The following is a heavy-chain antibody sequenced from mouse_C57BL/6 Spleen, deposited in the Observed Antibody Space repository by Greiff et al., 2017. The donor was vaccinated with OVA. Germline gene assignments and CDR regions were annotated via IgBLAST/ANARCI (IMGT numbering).Heavy chain of an antibody. V-gene: IGHV1-64*01. CDR2: IHPNSGST. D-gene: IGHD3-3*01. J-gene: IGHJ4*01. Sequence: QVQLQQPGAELVKPGASVKLSCKASGYTFTSYWMHWVKQRPGQGLEWIGMIHPNSGSTNYNQKFKDKATLTVDKSSSTAYMQLSSLTSEDSAVYYCARGTFYYAMDYWGQGTSVTVSS. CDR3: ARGTFYYAMDY. CDR1: GYTFTSYW.